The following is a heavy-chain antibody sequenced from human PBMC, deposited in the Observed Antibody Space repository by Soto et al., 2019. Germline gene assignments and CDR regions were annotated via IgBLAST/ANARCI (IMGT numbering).Heavy chain of an antibody. CDR2: ISYDGSNK. CDR3: ANSREVVVVAATLDY. V-gene: IGHV3-30*18. Sequence: QVQLVESGGGVVQPGRSLRLSCAASGFTFSSYGMHWVRQAPGKGLEWVAVISYDGSNKYYADSVKGRFTISRDNSKNPLYLQMNSLRAEDTAVYYCANSREVVVVAATLDYWGQGTLVTVSS. D-gene: IGHD2-15*01. J-gene: IGHJ4*02. CDR1: GFTFSSYG.